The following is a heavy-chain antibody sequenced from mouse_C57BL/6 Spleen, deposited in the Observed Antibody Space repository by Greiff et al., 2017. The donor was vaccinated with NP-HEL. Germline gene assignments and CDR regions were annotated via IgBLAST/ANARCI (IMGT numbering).Heavy chain of an antibody. CDR1: GYSITSGYY. V-gene: IGHV3-6*01. CDR2: ISYDGSN. Sequence: EVQLQESGPGLVKPSQSLSLTCSVTGYSITSGYYWNWIRQFPGNKLEWMGYISYDGSNNYNPTLKNRISITRDTSKNQFFLKLNSVTTEDTATYYCARDDYYGSSYGYAMDYWGQGTSVTVSS. CDR3: ARDDYYGSSYGYAMDY. D-gene: IGHD1-1*01. J-gene: IGHJ4*01.